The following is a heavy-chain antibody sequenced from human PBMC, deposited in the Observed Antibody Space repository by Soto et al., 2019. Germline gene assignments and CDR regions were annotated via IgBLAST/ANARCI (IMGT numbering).Heavy chain of an antibody. Sequence: QVQLVQSGAEVKKPGSSVKVSCKASGGTFSSYTISWVRQAPGQGLEWMGRIIPILGIANYAQKFQGRVTVTADKSASTAYMELSSLRSEDTAVYYCARDSWFEISAEYFQHWGQGTLVTVSS. J-gene: IGHJ1*01. CDR1: GGTFSSYT. CDR2: IIPILGIA. V-gene: IGHV1-69*08. D-gene: IGHD3-10*01. CDR3: ARDSWFEISAEYFQH.